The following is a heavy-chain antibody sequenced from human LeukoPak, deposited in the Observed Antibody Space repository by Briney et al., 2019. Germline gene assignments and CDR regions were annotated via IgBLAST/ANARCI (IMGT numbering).Heavy chain of an antibody. J-gene: IGHJ4*02. D-gene: IGHD2-15*01. Sequence: ASVKVSCKASGYTFTSYYMHWVRQAPGQGLEWVGIINPSGGSTSYAQKFQGGVTMTRDTSTSTVYMELSSLRSEDTAVYYCARDQRYCSGGSCYSLEAYFDYWGQGTLVTVSS. V-gene: IGHV1-46*03. CDR3: ARDQRYCSGGSCYSLEAYFDY. CDR2: INPSGGST. CDR1: GYTFTSYY.